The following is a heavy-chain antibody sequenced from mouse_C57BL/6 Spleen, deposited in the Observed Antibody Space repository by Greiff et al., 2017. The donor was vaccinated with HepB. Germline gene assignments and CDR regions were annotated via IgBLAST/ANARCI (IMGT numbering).Heavy chain of an antibody. D-gene: IGHD2-5*01. J-gene: IGHJ4*01. V-gene: IGHV1-18*01. CDR1: GYTFTDYN. CDR2: INPNNGGT. Sequence: EVQLQQSGPELVKPGASVKIPCKASGYTFTDYNMDWVKQSHGKSLEWIGDINPNNGGTIYNQKFKGKATLTVDKSSSTAYMELRSLTSEDTAVYYCAIRGYYSKNAMDCWGQGTSVTVSS. CDR3: AIRGYYSKNAMDC.